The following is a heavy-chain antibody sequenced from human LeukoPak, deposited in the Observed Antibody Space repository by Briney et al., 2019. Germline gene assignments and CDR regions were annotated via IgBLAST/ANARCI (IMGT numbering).Heavy chain of an antibody. Sequence: SETLSLTCTVSGGSISSYYWSWIRQPPGKGLEWIGYIYYSGSTNYNPSLKSRVTISVDTSKNQLSLKLSSVTAADTAVYYCARRGGYNHFDYWGQGTLVTVSS. CDR1: GGSISSYY. V-gene: IGHV4-59*01. CDR2: IYYSGST. CDR3: ARRGGYNHFDY. J-gene: IGHJ4*02. D-gene: IGHD5-24*01.